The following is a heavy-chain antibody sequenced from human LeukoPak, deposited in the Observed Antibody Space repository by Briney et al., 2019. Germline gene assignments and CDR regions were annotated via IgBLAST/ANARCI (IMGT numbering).Heavy chain of an antibody. V-gene: IGHV3-23*01. J-gene: IGHJ4*02. D-gene: IGHD3-10*01. Sequence: PGGSLRLSCAASGFTFSNFLMTWVRQAPGKGPEWVSAISGSGGDTYYADSVKGRFTISRDNSKNTLYLQMNSLRAEDTAVYYCARDRSGSGRGWFDYWGQGTLVTVSS. CDR1: GFTFSNFL. CDR2: ISGSGGDT. CDR3: ARDRSGSGRGWFDY.